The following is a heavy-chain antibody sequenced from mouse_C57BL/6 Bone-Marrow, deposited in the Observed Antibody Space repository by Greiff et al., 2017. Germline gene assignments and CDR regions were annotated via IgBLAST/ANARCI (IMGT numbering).Heavy chain of an antibody. D-gene: IGHD2-2*01. J-gene: IGHJ4*01. CDR2: ISSGGSYT. CDR1: GFTFSSYG. Sequence: EVQGVESGGDLVKPGGSLKLSCAASGFTFSSYGMSWVRQTPDNRLEWVATISSGGSYTYYPDSVKGRFPISRDNAKNTLYLQMSSLKSEDTAMYYCAGRIYYGYGGPFYAMDYWGQGTSVTVSS. CDR3: AGRIYYGYGGPFYAMDY. V-gene: IGHV5-6*01.